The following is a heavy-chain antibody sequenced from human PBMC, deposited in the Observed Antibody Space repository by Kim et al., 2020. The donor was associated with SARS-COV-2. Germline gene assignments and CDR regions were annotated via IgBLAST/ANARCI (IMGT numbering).Heavy chain of an antibody. J-gene: IGHJ4*02. CDR2: ISYSGTST. CDR3: AKWKGQRHLDYHFDY. D-gene: IGHD6-25*01. CDR1: GFTFSSYA. Sequence: GGSLRLSCAASGFTFSSYAMSWVRQAPGKGLEWVSTISYSGTSTYYADSVKGRFTISRDISKNTLYLQMNSLRAEDTAVYYCAKWKGQRHLDYHFDYWGQGVLVTVSS. V-gene: IGHV3-23*01.